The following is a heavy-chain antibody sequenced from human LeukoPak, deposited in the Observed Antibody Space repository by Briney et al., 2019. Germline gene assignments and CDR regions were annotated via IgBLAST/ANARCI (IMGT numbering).Heavy chain of an antibody. D-gene: IGHD6-13*01. Sequence: ASVKVSCKASGGTFSSYAISWVRQAPGQGLEWMGGIIPIFGTANYAQKFQGRVTITADESTSTAYMELSSLRSEDTAVYYCARVPHIAVAATRGYYFDYWGRGTLVTVSS. CDR1: GGTFSSYA. CDR3: ARVPHIAVAATRGYYFDY. CDR2: IIPIFGTA. V-gene: IGHV1-69*13. J-gene: IGHJ4*02.